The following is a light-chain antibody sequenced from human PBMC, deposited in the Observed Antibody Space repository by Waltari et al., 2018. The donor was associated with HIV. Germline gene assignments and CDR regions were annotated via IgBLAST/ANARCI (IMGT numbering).Light chain of an antibody. V-gene: IGKV1D-12*01. CDR1: QAIATW. J-gene: IGKJ5*01. CDR3: QQTNNFPIT. CDR2: GAS. Sequence: DIQMTQSPSYVSAYVGARITITCRATQAIATWLAWYQQKPGKAPKLLIHGASNLQGGVPSRFRGSGSGTTFTLTITSLQPEDFATYFCQQTNNFPITFGQGTRLDNK.